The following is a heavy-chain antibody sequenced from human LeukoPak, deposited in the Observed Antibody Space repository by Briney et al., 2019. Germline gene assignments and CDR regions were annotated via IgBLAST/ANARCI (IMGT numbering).Heavy chain of an antibody. V-gene: IGHV4-59*08. J-gene: IGHJ4*02. CDR2: VYYSGRT. CDR3: ASGYDSSAYQPFIDY. Sequence: SETLSLTCTVSGGSINSYYWSWIRQPPGKGLEWIGYVYYSGRTNYNPSLKSRVTISVDTSKNQFSLKLRSVTAADTAVYYCASGYDSSAYQPFIDYWGQGTLVTVSS. D-gene: IGHD3-22*01. CDR1: GGSINSYY.